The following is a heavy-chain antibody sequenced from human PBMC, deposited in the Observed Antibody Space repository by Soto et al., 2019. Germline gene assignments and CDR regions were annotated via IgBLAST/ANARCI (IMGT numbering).Heavy chain of an antibody. Sequence: GGSLRLSCAASGFTFKTYRMHWVRQAPGKGLVWVSRITGDGTNADYADSVEGRFTISRDNAKNTLYLQMNSLRVDDTAVYYCARGNWNYFYGMDVWGQGTTVTVSS. CDR1: GFTFKTYR. CDR2: ITGDGTNA. J-gene: IGHJ6*02. CDR3: ARGNWNYFYGMDV. V-gene: IGHV3-74*01. D-gene: IGHD1-1*01.